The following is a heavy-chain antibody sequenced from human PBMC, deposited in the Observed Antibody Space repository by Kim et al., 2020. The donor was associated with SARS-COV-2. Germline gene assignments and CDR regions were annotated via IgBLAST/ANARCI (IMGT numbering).Heavy chain of an antibody. CDR1: GYTFTRYF. J-gene: IGHJ3*01. Sequence: ASVKVSCKASGYTFTRYFIQWVRQAPGQGPECLGMINPSGGSTIYSEKFQGRVTMTRESSTSTVYMELTSLTSEDTAMYYCARDRCSSTTCYLAFDLWGQGTMVTVS. D-gene: IGHD2-2*01. CDR3: ARDRCSSTTCYLAFDL. V-gene: IGHV1-46*01. CDR2: INPSGGST.